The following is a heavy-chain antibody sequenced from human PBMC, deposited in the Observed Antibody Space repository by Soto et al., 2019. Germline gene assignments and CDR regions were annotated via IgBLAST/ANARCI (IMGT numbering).Heavy chain of an antibody. J-gene: IGHJ5*02. Sequence: QVQLVQSGAEVKKPGASVKVSCKASVYTFTSYGISWVRQAPGQGLEWMGWISAYNGNTNYAQKLQGRVTMTTDTSTSTAYMELRRLRSDDTAVYYCARGYCSSTSCYRGNWFDPWGQGTLVTVSS. CDR2: ISAYNGNT. V-gene: IGHV1-18*04. CDR1: VYTFTSYG. CDR3: ARGYCSSTSCYRGNWFDP. D-gene: IGHD2-2*02.